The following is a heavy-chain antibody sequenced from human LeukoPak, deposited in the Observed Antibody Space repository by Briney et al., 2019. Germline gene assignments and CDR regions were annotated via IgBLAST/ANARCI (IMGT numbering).Heavy chain of an antibody. Sequence: PGGSLRLSCAASGFTFSSYEMNWVRQAPGKGLEWVSYISSSGSTIYYADSVKGRFTISRDNAKNSLYLQMNSLRAEDTAVYYCARGPNSSWWLVPDYWGQGTLVTVSS. CDR2: ISSSGSTI. J-gene: IGHJ4*02. V-gene: IGHV3-48*03. CDR1: GFTFSSYE. D-gene: IGHD6-19*01. CDR3: ARGPNSSWWLVPDY.